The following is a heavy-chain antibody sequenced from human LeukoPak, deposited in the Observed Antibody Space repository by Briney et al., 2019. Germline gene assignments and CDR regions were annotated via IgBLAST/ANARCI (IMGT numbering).Heavy chain of an antibody. CDR1: GGSISSYH. D-gene: IGHD1-14*01. J-gene: IGHJ6*03. Sequence: SETLSLTCTVSGGSISSYHWSWIRQPPGKGLEWIGYIYYSGSTNYNPSLKSRVTISVDTSKNQFSLKLSSVTAADTAVYYCASLRSVGIRYYYYMDAWGKGTTVTVSS. CDR3: ASLRSVGIRYYYYMDA. V-gene: IGHV4-59*01. CDR2: IYYSGST.